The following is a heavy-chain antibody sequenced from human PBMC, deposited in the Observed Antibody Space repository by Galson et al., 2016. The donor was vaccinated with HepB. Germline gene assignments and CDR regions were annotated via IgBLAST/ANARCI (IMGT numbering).Heavy chain of an antibody. D-gene: IGHD1-7*01. Sequence: TLSLTCTVSGGSISSASHFWSWMRQPAGKGLEWIGRIYTNGDTEYTDYNPSPKSRVTISVDTSKNQFSLKLNSGTAADTAVYYCARTNGPGNGNFDRLFDIWGQGTMVTVSS. CDR1: GGSISSASHF. CDR2: IYTNG. V-gene: IGHV4-61*02. CDR3: ARTNGPGNGNFDRLFDI. J-gene: IGHJ3*02.